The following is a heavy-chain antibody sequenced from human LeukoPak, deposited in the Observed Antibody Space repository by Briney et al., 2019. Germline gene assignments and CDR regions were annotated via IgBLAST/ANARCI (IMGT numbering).Heavy chain of an antibody. Sequence: ASVKVSCKASGYTFTSYYMHWVRQAPGQGLEWMGIINPSGTSTSDAEKFQGRLTMTRDMSTSTVYMELSSLRSEDTAVYYCARAGGSWYYDFWSGYYNYWYFDLWGRGTLVTVSS. CDR2: INPSGTST. D-gene: IGHD3-3*01. V-gene: IGHV1-46*01. CDR3: ARAGGSWYYDFWSGYYNYWYFDL. CDR1: GYTFTSYY. J-gene: IGHJ2*01.